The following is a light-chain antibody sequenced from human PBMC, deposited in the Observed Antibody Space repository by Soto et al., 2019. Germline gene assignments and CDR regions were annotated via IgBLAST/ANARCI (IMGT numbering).Light chain of an antibody. CDR1: QSVSRY. Sequence: EMVVTQSPGILSLSPGERATLSCRASQSVSRYLLWFQQKPGQAPMLLIYGASSRSTGIPDRFSGSGSGTDFTLTISRLEPEDCAVFYCLQYGSSPYTFGQGTKLEIK. CDR2: GAS. V-gene: IGKV3-20*01. J-gene: IGKJ2*01. CDR3: LQYGSSPYT.